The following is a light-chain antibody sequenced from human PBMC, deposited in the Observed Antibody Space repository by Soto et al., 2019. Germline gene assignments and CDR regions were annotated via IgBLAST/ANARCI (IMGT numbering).Light chain of an antibody. V-gene: IGKV3-11*01. CDR3: QQRGDWPLYA. CDR2: DAS. J-gene: IGKJ2*01. Sequence: EIVLTQSPATLSLSPGERATLSCRASQSVSTNLACYQQKPGQAPRVLIYDASDRATGIPARFSGSGSGTDFTLTISSLEPEDFAVYYCQQRGDWPLYAFGQGNKLYIK. CDR1: QSVSTN.